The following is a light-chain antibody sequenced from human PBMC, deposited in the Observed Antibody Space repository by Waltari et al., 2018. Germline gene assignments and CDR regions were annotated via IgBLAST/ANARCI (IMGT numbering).Light chain of an antibody. CDR1: KLGDNY. J-gene: IGLJ2*01. CDR2: QDN. Sequence: SYELTQPPSVSVSPGQTASITCSGDKLGDNYASWYQQRPGQSPVLVIYQDNKRPSGIPERFSGSNSGTTATLTISGTQAMDEADYYCQAWDGTTAGVLFGGGTKLTVL. CDR3: QAWDGTTAGVL. V-gene: IGLV3-1*01.